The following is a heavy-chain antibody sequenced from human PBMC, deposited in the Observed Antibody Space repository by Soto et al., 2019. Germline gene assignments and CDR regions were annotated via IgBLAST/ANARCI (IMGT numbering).Heavy chain of an antibody. D-gene: IGHD1-1*01. CDR3: ASGYPRASFDY. CDR2: IIPIFGTA. J-gene: IGHJ4*02. V-gene: IGHV1-69*01. CDR1: GGTFSSYA. Sequence: QVQLVQSGAEVKKPGSSVKVSCKASGGTFSSYAISWVRQAPGQGLEWMGGIIPIFGTANYAQKFQGRVTITADESTSKAYRELSSLRSEDTAVCYCASGYPRASFDYWGQGTMVTVSS.